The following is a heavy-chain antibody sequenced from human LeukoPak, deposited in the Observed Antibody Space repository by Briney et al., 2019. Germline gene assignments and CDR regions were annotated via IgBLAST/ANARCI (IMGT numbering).Heavy chain of an antibody. CDR1: GFTFTNYA. Sequence: PGGSLRLSCVASGFTFTNYAMSWVRQAPEKGLEWVSTVSASGGNTDYGDSVKGRFTISRDNSKNTLHLQMNSLRAEDTGLYYCAKSPLAAVGYFDYWGQGTLVTVSS. D-gene: IGHD6-13*01. CDR2: VSASGGNT. J-gene: IGHJ4*02. V-gene: IGHV3-23*01. CDR3: AKSPLAAVGYFDY.